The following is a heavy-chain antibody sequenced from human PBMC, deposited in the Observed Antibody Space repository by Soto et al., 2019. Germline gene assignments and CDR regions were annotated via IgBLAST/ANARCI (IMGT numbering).Heavy chain of an antibody. CDR3: ARDASYCGGDCYFD. J-gene: IGHJ3*01. CDR1: GGSISIGGYY. Sequence: SETLSLTCTVSGGSISIGGYYWSCIRQHPGKGLEWIGYIYYSGSTYYNPSLKSRVTISVDTSKNQFSLKLSSVTAADTAVYYCARDASYCGGDCYFDWGQGTMVTVSS. D-gene: IGHD2-21*02. CDR2: IYYSGST. V-gene: IGHV4-31*03.